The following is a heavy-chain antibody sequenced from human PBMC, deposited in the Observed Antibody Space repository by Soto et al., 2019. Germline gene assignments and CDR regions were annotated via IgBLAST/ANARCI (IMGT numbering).Heavy chain of an antibody. V-gene: IGHV1-8*01. CDR1: GYTFTSYD. Sequence: ASVKVSCKASGYTFTSYDINWVRQATGQGLEWMGWMNPNSGNTGYAQKFQGRVTMTRNTSISTAYMELSSLRSEDTAVYYCARGGRSHYYDFWSGYSPKYYYYYGMDVWGQGTTVTVPS. J-gene: IGHJ6*02. CDR3: ARGGRSHYYDFWSGYSPKYYYYYGMDV. CDR2: MNPNSGNT. D-gene: IGHD3-3*01.